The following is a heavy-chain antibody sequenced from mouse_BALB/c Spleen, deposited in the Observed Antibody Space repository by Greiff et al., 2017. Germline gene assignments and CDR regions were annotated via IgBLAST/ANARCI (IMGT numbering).Heavy chain of an antibody. CDR3: ARNHGMW. CDR2: IDPEDGNT. J-gene: IGHJ2*01. V-gene: IGHV14-1*02. Sequence: VQLQQSGAELVRPGALVKLSCTASGFNFNDYYMHWVQQTPEQGLEWIGWIDPEDGNTIYDPKFQGKASITADTSTNTAYLQLSSLTSEDTAVYYCARNHGMWWGQGTTVTVSS. D-gene: IGHD1-1*01. CDR1: GFNFNDYY.